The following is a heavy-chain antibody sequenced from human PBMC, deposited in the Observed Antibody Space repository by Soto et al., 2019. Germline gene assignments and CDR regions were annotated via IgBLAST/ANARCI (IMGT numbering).Heavy chain of an antibody. D-gene: IGHD2-15*01. CDR1: GGTFSSYA. Sequence: QVQLVQSGAEVQKPGSSVKVSCKASGGTFSSYAISWVRQAPGQGLEWMGGIIPIFGTATYAQKFQGRVTITADESTSTAYMELSSLRSEDTAVYYCARAGGSSEYYYYGMDVWGQGTTVTVSS. J-gene: IGHJ6*02. V-gene: IGHV1-69*01. CDR2: IIPIFGTA. CDR3: ARAGGSSEYYYYGMDV.